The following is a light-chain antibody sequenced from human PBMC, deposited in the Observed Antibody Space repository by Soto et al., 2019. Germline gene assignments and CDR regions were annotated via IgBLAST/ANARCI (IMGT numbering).Light chain of an antibody. V-gene: IGLV2-14*01. J-gene: IGLJ3*02. CDR3: SSYTSSSPWV. CDR2: DVS. CDR1: SGDVGGYNY. Sequence: QSVLTQPASVSGSPGQSITISCTGTSGDVGGYNYVSWYQQHPGKAPKLMIYDVSNRPSGVSNRFSGSKSGNTASLTISGLQAEDEADYYCSSYTSSSPWVFGGGTKLTVL.